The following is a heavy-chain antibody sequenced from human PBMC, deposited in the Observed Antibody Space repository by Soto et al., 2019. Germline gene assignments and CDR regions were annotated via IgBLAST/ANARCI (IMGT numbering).Heavy chain of an antibody. D-gene: IGHD1-26*01. Sequence: ASVQVSCQASGYTFTSYGISWVRQAPGQGLEWMGWISAYNGNTNYAQKLQGRVTMTSDTSTSTAYMELRSLRSADSSVYYCARVPEMVYRGSYFDYWGQGTLVTVSS. V-gene: IGHV1-18*01. CDR1: GYTFTSYG. CDR3: ARVPEMVYRGSYFDY. CDR2: ISAYNGNT. J-gene: IGHJ4*02.